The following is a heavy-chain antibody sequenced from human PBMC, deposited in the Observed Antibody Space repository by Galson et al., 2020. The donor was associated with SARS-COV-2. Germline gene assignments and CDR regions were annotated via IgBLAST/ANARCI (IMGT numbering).Heavy chain of an antibody. CDR2: IRSKTDGGTT. J-gene: IGHJ4*02. V-gene: IGHV3-15*01. CDR3: TTMGY. Sequence: GESLKISCAASGFTFNNAWMNWVRQAPGKGLEWVGSIRSKTDGGTTEYAAPVKDRFTISRDDSKNTLYLQMNSLKSEDTAVYYCTTMGYWGQGTRVTVSS. CDR1: GFTFNNAW.